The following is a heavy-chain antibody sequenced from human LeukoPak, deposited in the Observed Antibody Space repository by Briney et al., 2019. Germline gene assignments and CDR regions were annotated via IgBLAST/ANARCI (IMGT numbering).Heavy chain of an antibody. D-gene: IGHD5-18*01. CDR3: ARLHGYDLLDY. V-gene: IGHV3-66*01. CDR1: GFTVSSNY. CDR2: IYSGGST. Sequence: PGGSLRLSCAASGFTVSSNYMSWVRQAPGKGLEWVSVIYSGGSTYYADSVKGRFTISRDNSKNTLYLQMNSLRAEDTAVYYCARLHGYDLLDYWGQGTLVTVSS. J-gene: IGHJ4*02.